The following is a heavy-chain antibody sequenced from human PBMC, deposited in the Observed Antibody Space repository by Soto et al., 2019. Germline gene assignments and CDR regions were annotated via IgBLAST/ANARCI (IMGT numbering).Heavy chain of an antibody. Sequence: QVQLVQSGAEVKKPGASVKVSCKASGYTFTTHGISWVRQAPGKGLEWMGWVSGDNGHTNYAQSLQGRVTMTTDTSTNTASMGLRILRSDDTAVYYCARDLGYCRSGTCSREWFDPWGQGTLVTVSS. CDR1: GYTFTTHG. CDR2: VSGDNGHT. J-gene: IGHJ5*02. CDR3: ARDLGYCRSGTCSREWFDP. V-gene: IGHV1-18*01. D-gene: IGHD2-15*01.